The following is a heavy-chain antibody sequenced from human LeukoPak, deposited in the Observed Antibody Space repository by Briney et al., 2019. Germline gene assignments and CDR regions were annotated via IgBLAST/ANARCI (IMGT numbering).Heavy chain of an antibody. V-gene: IGHV4-34*01. CDR1: GGSLSGYF. CDR3: ARVSYHHASGRASDY. Sequence: SSETLSLTCAVYGGSLSGYFWTWIRQPPGKGLEWLGETDHNGRADNKSSLKSRLIISVDMSKNQFSLRLRSVTAADTAVYYCARVSYHHASGRASDYWGQGTLITVSS. D-gene: IGHD3-10*01. J-gene: IGHJ4*02. CDR2: TDHNGRA.